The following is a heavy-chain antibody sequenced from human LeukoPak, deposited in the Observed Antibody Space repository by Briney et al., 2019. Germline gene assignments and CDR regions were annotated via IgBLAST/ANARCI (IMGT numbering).Heavy chain of an antibody. D-gene: IGHD2-15*01. CDR2: INAGNGNT. V-gene: IGHV1-3*01. Sequence: GASVTVSCMASGYTFTSYAMHWVRQAPGQRLEWMGWINAGNGNTKYSQKFQGRVTITRDTSASTAYMELSSLRSEDTAVYYCARLDCSGGSCYSYFDYWGQGTLVTVSS. CDR1: GYTFTSYA. J-gene: IGHJ4*02. CDR3: ARLDCSGGSCYSYFDY.